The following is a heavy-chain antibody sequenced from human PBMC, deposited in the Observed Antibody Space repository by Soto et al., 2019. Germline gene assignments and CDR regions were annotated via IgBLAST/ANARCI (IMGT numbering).Heavy chain of an antibody. CDR1: GYTFTSYG. CDR3: ARTRDTAMVTVPFDY. CDR2: ISAYNGNT. J-gene: IGHJ4*02. Sequence: ASVKVSCKASGYTFTSYGISWVRQAPGQGLEWMGWISAYNGNTNYAQKLQGRVTMTTDTSTSTAYMELRSLRSEDTAVYYCARTRDTAMVTVPFDYWGQGTLVTVSS. D-gene: IGHD5-18*01. V-gene: IGHV1-18*01.